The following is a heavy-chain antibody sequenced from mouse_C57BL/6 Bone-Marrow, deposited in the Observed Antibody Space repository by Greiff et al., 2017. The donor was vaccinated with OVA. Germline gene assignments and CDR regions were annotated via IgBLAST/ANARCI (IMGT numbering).Heavy chain of an antibody. D-gene: IGHD2-5*01. Sequence: QVQLQQSGPELVKPGASVKISCKASGYTFTDYYINWVKQRPGQGLEWIGWIFPGSGSTYYNEKFKGKATLTVDKSSSTAYMLLSSLTSEDSAVYFGARKGADASNYYWYFVVWGPGTTVTVSS. CDR2: IFPGSGST. J-gene: IGHJ1*01. CDR3: ARKGADASNYYWYFVV. CDR1: GYTFTDYY. V-gene: IGHV1-75*01.